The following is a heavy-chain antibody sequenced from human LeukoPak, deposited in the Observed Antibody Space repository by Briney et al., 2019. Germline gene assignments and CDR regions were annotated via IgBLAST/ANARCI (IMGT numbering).Heavy chain of an antibody. CDR1: GFTFSSYS. J-gene: IGHJ6*04. CDR2: IWYDGSNK. D-gene: IGHD2-15*01. Sequence: GGSLRLSCAASGFTFSSYSMHWVRQAPGKGLEWVAVIWYDGSNKYYADSVKGRFTISRDNSKNTLYLQMNSLRAEDTAVYYCARSCSGSSCYYYGMDVWGKGATVTVSS. V-gene: IGHV3-33*01. CDR3: ARSCSGSSCYYYGMDV.